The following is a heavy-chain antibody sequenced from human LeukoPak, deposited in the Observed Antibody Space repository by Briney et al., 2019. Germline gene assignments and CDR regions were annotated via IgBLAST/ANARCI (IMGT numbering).Heavy chain of an antibody. V-gene: IGHV4-59*01. CDR1: GGSISSYY. CDR2: IYYSGST. D-gene: IGHD2-8*01. Sequence: PSQTLSLTCTVSGGSISSYYWSWIRQPPGKGLEWVGYIYYSGSTNYNPSLKTRVTISVETSKNQFSLKLSSVTAADTAVYYCARELLGYCTNGVCYTGYYFDYWGQGTLVTVSS. CDR3: ARELLGYCTNGVCYTGYYFDY. J-gene: IGHJ4*02.